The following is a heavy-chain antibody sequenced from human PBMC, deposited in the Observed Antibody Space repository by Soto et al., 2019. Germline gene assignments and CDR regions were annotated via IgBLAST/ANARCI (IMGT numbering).Heavy chain of an antibody. J-gene: IGHJ6*02. Sequence: SETLSLTCTVSGGSISSYYWSWIRQPPGKGLEWIGYIYYSGSTNYNPSLKSRVTISVDTSKNQFSLKLSSVTAADTAVYYCARDQLVVVAATTYYYGMDVWGQGTTVTVSS. V-gene: IGHV4-59*01. CDR3: ARDQLVVVAATTYYYGMDV. CDR2: IYYSGST. CDR1: GGSISSYY. D-gene: IGHD2-15*01.